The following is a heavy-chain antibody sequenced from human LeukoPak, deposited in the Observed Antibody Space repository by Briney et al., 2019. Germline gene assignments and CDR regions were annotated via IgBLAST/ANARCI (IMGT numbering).Heavy chain of an antibody. V-gene: IGHV3-30*18. D-gene: IGHD2-15*01. CDR3: AKDGRGYCSGGSCYLYYYYYMDV. Sequence: GGSLRLSCAGSGFTFSSYGMHWVRQAPGKGLEWVALISYDGSNKDYADSVKGRFTVSRDNSKNTLYLQMNSLRAEDTAVYYCAKDGRGYCSGGSCYLYYYYYMDVWGKGTTVTISS. CDR1: GFTFSSYG. J-gene: IGHJ6*03. CDR2: ISYDGSNK.